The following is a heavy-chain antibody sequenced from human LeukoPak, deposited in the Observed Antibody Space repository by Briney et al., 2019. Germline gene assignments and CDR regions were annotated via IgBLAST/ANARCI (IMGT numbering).Heavy chain of an antibody. CDR1: GFTVSGTS. Sequence: GGSLRLSCAASGFTVSGTSMSWVRQAPGKGLEWVSVVYSGGSTYYADSVQGRFTISRDNSKNTLYLQMNNLRAEDTAFYYCARCAGGSYYDHFIDYWGQGTLVTVSS. V-gene: IGHV3-53*01. CDR2: VYSGGST. J-gene: IGHJ4*02. CDR3: ARCAGGSYYDHFIDY. D-gene: IGHD1-26*01.